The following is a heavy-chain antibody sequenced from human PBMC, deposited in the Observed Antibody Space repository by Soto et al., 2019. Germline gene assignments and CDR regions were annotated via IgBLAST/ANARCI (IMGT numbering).Heavy chain of an antibody. D-gene: IGHD3-16*01. V-gene: IGHV3-15*07. Sequence: GGSLRLSCAASGFTFSNAWMNWVRQAPGKGLEWVGRIKSKTDGGTTDYAAPVKGRFTISRDDSKNTLYLQMNSLKTEDTAVYYCTTDPTDTTFLYYYGMDVWGQGTTVTVSS. J-gene: IGHJ6*02. CDR1: GFTFSNAW. CDR3: TTDPTDTTFLYYYGMDV. CDR2: IKSKTDGGTT.